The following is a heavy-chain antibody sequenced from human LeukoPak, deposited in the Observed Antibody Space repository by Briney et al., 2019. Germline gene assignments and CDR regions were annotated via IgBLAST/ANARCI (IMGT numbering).Heavy chain of an antibody. J-gene: IGHJ3*02. CDR1: GFTFDDYA. D-gene: IGHD6-19*01. Sequence: PGRSLRLSCAASGFTFDDYAMHWVRQAPGKGLEWVSGISWNSGSIGYADSVKGRFTISRDNAKNSLYLQMNSLRAEDTAVYYCASFPYSSGWWRVDAFDIWGQGTMVTVSS. V-gene: IGHV3-9*01. CDR3: ASFPYSSGWWRVDAFDI. CDR2: ISWNSGSI.